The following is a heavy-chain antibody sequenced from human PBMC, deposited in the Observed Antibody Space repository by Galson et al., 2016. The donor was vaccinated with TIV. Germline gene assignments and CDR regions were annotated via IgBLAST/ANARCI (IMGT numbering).Heavy chain of an antibody. CDR2: IDWDDDK. J-gene: IGHJ4*02. CDR3: VRADSSGYYYYFDY. CDR1: GFSLSTTGVR. V-gene: IGHV2-70*04. Sequence: PALVTPTQTLTLTCSFSGFSLSTTGVRVNWIRQPPGKTLEWLARIDWDDDKFYSTFLKTRLAISKDTSKSQVVLTMTNMDPVDTATYFCVRADSSGYYYYFDYWGQGTLVTVSS. D-gene: IGHD3-22*01.